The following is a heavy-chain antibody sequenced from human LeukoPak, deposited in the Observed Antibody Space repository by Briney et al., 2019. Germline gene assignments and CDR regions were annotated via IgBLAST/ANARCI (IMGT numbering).Heavy chain of an antibody. J-gene: IGHJ6*02. CDR2: IYYSGST. CDR1: GGSISSSSYY. Sequence: SETLSLTCTVSGGSISSSSYYWGWIRQPPGKGLEWIGSIYYSGSTYYNPSLKSRVTISVDTSKNQFSLKLSSVTAADTAVYYCARAVVVPAASGTYYYGMDVWGQGTTVTVSS. CDR3: ARAVVVPAASGTYYYGMDV. D-gene: IGHD2-2*01. V-gene: IGHV4-39*07.